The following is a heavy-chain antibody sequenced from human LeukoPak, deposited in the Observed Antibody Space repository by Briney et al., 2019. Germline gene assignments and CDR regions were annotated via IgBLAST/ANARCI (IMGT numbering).Heavy chain of an antibody. CDR1: GGSISDYF. V-gene: IGHV4-59*01. CDR2: MYHSGRP. Sequence: SETLSLTCTVSGGSISDYFWTWMRQAPRKGLEWVGFMYHSGRPSHNPSLKSRVTISIDTSKNQFSLRLTSVTAADTAVYYCARGKRDYGYYFDYWGQGTLVTVSS. D-gene: IGHD4-17*01. CDR3: ARGKRDYGYYFDY. J-gene: IGHJ4*02.